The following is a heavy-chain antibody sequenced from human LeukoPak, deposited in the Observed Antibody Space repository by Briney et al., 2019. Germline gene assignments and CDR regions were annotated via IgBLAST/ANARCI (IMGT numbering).Heavy chain of an antibody. Sequence: SETLSLTCTVSRGSISSSSYYWAWIRQPPGKGLEWVGMIYHSGSTYYNPSLKSRVTISVDTSKNQFSLKLSSVTAADTAVYYCARQVCSSISCYVDYWGQRTLVTVSS. J-gene: IGHJ4*02. CDR2: IYHSGST. V-gene: IGHV4-39*01. CDR1: RGSISSSSYY. D-gene: IGHD2-2*01. CDR3: ARQVCSSISCYVDY.